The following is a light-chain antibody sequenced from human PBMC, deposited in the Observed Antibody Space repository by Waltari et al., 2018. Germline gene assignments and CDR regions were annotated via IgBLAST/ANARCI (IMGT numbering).Light chain of an antibody. CDR3: QHYVSLPVT. CDR2: GAS. Sequence: NVLTQSPGTLSLSPGERATLSCRASQRVSRALAWYQQNPGQAPRLLIYGASNRATGIPDRFSGSGSGTDFSLIISRLEPEDFAVYYCQHYVSLPVTFGQGTKVEIK. V-gene: IGKV3-20*01. J-gene: IGKJ1*01. CDR1: QRVSRA.